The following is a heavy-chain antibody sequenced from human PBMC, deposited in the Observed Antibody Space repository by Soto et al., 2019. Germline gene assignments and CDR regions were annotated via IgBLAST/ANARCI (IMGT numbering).Heavy chain of an antibody. J-gene: IGHJ6*02. CDR1: GFTFSNYW. V-gene: IGHV3-74*01. Sequence: EVQLVESGGGLVQPGGSLRLSCAASGFTFSNYWIHWVRQAPGKGLVWVSRINGDGTTTDYADSVKGRFTISRDNAKNTVYLKMNSLRVEEAAVYYCARGIRGYSGVDVWGQGTTVTVSS. D-gene: IGHD1-20*01. CDR2: INGDGTTT. CDR3: ARGIRGYSGVDV.